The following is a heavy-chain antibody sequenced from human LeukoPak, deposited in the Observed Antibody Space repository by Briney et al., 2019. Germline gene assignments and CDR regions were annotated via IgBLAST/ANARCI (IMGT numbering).Heavy chain of an antibody. CDR3: ARGRIHSRRFRYYMDV. V-gene: IGHV4-34*01. Sequence: SETLSLTCAVYGGSFSGYYWSWIRQPPGKGLEWIGEINHSGSTNYNPSLKSRVTISVDTSKNQFSLKLSSVTAADTAVYYCARGRIHSRRFRYYMDVWGKGTTVTVSS. CDR1: GGSFSGYY. CDR2: INHSGST. D-gene: IGHD2-15*01. J-gene: IGHJ6*03.